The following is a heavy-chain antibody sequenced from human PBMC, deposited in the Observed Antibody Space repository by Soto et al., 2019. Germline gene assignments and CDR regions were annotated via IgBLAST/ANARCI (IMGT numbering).Heavy chain of an antibody. D-gene: IGHD2-15*01. CDR2: FGSRGCCP. J-gene: IGHJ4*02. V-gene: IGHV3-23*01. Sequence: EVQLLESGGGLVQPGGSLRLSCAASGFTFDDYCMTWVLQAPGKGLEWVSTFGSRGCCPSYTDSVKGRFTISRDSSKNTLSLQRTCLRLEDTAVYYCAKSGRGRPCFDHWGQGSLVTVSS. CDR1: GFTFDDYC. CDR3: AKSGRGRPCFDH.